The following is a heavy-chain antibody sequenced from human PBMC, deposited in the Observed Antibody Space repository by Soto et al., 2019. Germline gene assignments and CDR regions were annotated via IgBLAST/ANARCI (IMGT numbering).Heavy chain of an antibody. V-gene: IGHV4-4*02. Sequence: QVQLQESGPGLVKPSGTLSLTCAVSSGSISSSNWWSWVRQPPGKGLEWIGEIYHSGSTNYNPSLKRRVTISVDKSKNQCSLKLSSVTAADTDVYYCATGNVGDQDAFDIWGQGPMVTVSS. CDR1: SGSISSSNW. CDR2: IYHSGST. D-gene: IGHD3-10*02. CDR3: ATGNVGDQDAFDI. J-gene: IGHJ3*02.